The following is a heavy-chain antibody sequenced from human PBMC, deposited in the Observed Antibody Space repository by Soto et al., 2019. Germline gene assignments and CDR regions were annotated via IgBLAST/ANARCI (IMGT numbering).Heavy chain of an antibody. Sequence: GGSLRLSCAASGFTVSSNYMSWVRQAPGKGLEWVSVIYRGGSTYYADSVKGRFTISRDNSKNTLYLQMNSLRAEDTAVYYCARGDYYYYYMDVWGKGTTVTVSS. V-gene: IGHV3-66*01. CDR1: GFTVSSNY. D-gene: IGHD3-16*01. CDR2: IYRGGST. J-gene: IGHJ6*03. CDR3: ARGDYYYYYMDV.